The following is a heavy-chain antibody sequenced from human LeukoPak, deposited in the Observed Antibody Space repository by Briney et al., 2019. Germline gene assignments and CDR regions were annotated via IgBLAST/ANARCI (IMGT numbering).Heavy chain of an antibody. V-gene: IGHV4-4*07. CDR3: AREYPGIAEYYFDY. CDR2: IYTSGST. D-gene: IGHD6-13*01. Sequence: PETLCLTCTVAGGSISRYYWSGLRQPGGKGMERIGRIYTSGSTNYNPSLKRRVTISLDTSKNQFSLKLSSVTAADTAVYYCAREYPGIAEYYFDYWGQGTLVTVSS. CDR1: GGSISRYY. J-gene: IGHJ4*02.